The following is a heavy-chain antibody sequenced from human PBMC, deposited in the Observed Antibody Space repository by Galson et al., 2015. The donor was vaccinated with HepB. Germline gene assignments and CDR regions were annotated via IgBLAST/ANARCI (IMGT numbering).Heavy chain of an antibody. D-gene: IGHD3-10*01. CDR2: ISSTGTTM. CDR3: ARDYFGSGSSSAYWYFDL. CDR1: GFTFSSYT. V-gene: IGHV3-48*02. J-gene: IGHJ2*01. Sequence: SLRLSCAASGFTFSSYTMNWVRQAPGKGLESVSYISSTGTTMYYADSAKGRFTISRDNAQNSLYLQMNSLRDEDTAVYYCARDYFGSGSSSAYWYFDLWGRGALVTVSS.